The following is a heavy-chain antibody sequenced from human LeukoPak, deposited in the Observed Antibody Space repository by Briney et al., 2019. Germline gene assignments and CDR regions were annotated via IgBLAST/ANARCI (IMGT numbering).Heavy chain of an antibody. CDR1: GFTFSSYS. CDR3: AKGPNYGARVDYSDF. V-gene: IGHV3-7*01. Sequence: PGGSLRLSCAASGFTFSSYSMNWVRQAPGKGLEWMASIKQGGSEKYYADSVKGRFTVSRDDAKSSLYLQMNSLSADDTAVYYCAKGPNYGARVDYSDFWGQGTKVTVSS. D-gene: IGHD4-17*01. CDR2: IKQGGSEK. J-gene: IGHJ4*02.